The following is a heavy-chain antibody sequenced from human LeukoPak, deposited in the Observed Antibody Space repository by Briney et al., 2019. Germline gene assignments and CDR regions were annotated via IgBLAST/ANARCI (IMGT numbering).Heavy chain of an antibody. CDR3: ARESDLSHWFDP. V-gene: IGHV4-59*01. CDR1: GGSISSYY. Sequence: NASETLSLTCTVSGGSISSYYWSWIRQPPGKGLEWIGYIYYSGSTNYNPSLKSRVTISVDTSKNQFSLKLSSVAAADTAVYYCARESDLSHWFDPWGQGTLVTVSS. D-gene: IGHD2/OR15-2a*01. CDR2: IYYSGST. J-gene: IGHJ5*02.